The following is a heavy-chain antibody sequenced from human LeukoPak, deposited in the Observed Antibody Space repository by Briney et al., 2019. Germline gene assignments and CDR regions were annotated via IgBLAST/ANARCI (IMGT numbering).Heavy chain of an antibody. Sequence: PGASLKISCKGSGYSFTNNWIAWVRQVPGKSLEWMGIIYPADSDARYSPSFQGQVTISADKSISTTYLQWTSLKASDSAMYYCARQGWSLYFFDYWGQGSLVTVSS. J-gene: IGHJ4*02. CDR3: ARQGWSLYFFDY. CDR1: GYSFTNNW. CDR2: IYPADSDA. V-gene: IGHV5-51*01. D-gene: IGHD3-9*01.